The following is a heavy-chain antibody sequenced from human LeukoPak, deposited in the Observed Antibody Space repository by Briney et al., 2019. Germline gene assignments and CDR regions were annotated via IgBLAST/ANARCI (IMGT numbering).Heavy chain of an antibody. CDR2: IKQDGSEK. CDR1: GFTFSSYW. J-gene: IGHJ5*02. CDR3: ARTYYDFRSGYWFVP. D-gene: IGHD3-3*01. V-gene: IGHV3-7*01. Sequence: QSGGSLRLSCAASGFTFSSYWMSWVRQAPGKGLEWVANIKQDGSEKYYVDSVKGRFTISRDNAKNSLYLQMNSLRAEDTAVYYCARTYYDFRSGYWFVPWGQGTLVTVSS.